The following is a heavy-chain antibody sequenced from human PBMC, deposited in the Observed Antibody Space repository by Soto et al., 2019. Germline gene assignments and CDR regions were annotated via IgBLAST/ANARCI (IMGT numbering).Heavy chain of an antibody. CDR1: GFTFSSYE. CDR3: APAPAGLDV. Sequence: GGSLRLSCAASGFTFSSYEMNWVRQAPGKGLEWVSYISSSGSTTNYPDSVRGRFTISRDNAKNSLFLQMNSLRVEDTAVYYCAPAPAGLDVWGQGTTVTVSS. CDR2: ISSSGSTT. J-gene: IGHJ6*02. D-gene: IGHD6-13*01. V-gene: IGHV3-48*03.